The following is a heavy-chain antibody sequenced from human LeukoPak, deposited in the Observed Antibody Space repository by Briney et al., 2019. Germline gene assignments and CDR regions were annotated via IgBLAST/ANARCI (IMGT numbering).Heavy chain of an antibody. CDR3: AKGVTPVISLQFFDY. J-gene: IGHJ4*02. D-gene: IGHD4-17*01. CDR2: ISGSGLNT. CDR1: GFTFNTYS. Sequence: PGGSLRLSCEASGFTFNTYSMNWARQAPGKGLEWVSSISGSGLNTYYADSVKGRFTISRDKSKNTLYLQMNSLRAEDTAVYYCAKGVTPVISLQFFDYWGQGTLITVSS. V-gene: IGHV3-23*01.